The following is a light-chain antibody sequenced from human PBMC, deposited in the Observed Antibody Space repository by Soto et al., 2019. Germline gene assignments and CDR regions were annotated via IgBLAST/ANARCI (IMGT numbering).Light chain of an antibody. CDR1: SSDVGSYNL. CDR3: CSYAGSRVV. J-gene: IGLJ2*01. V-gene: IGLV2-23*02. Sequence: QSALTQPASVSGSPGQSITISCTGTSSDVGSYNLVSWYRQHPGKVPKLMIYEVSKRPSGISNRFSGSKSGNKASLTISGLQAEDEADYYCCSYAGSRVVFGGGTKLTVL. CDR2: EVS.